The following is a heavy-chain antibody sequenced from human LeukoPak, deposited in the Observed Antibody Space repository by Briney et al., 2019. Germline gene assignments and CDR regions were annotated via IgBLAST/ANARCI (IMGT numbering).Heavy chain of an antibody. CDR1: GGTFSSYA. CDR2: IIPIFGTA. J-gene: IGHJ6*02. V-gene: IGHV1-69*13. CDR3: ARDEMAVADNYYYYYGMDV. Sequence: SVKVSCKASGGTFSSYAISWVRQAPGQGLEWMGGIIPIFGTANYAQKFQGRVTITADESTSTAYMELSSLRSEDTAVYYCARDEMAVADNYYYYYGMDVWGQGTTVTVSS. D-gene: IGHD6-19*01.